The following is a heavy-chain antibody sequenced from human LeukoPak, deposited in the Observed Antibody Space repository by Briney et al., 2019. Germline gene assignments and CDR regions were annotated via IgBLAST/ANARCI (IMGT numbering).Heavy chain of an antibody. CDR1: GFTFSSYW. J-gene: IGHJ1*01. D-gene: IGHD3-22*01. CDR2: IKSEWKT. Sequence: PGGSLRLSCAASGFTFSSYWMHWVRQAPGKGLVWVSRIKSEWKTNYADSVKGRFTISRDNAKNTVSLQMNSLRAEDTGVYYCARAPSEIGGYYPEYFRHWGQGTLVTVSS. V-gene: IGHV3-74*01. CDR3: ARAPSEIGGYYPEYFRH.